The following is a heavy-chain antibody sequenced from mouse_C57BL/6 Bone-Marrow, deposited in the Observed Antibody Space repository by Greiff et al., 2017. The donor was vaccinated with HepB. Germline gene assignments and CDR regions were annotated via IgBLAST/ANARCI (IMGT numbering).Heavy chain of an antibody. CDR1: GYSFTGYY. V-gene: IGHV1-42*01. D-gene: IGHD1-1*01. Sequence: EVQLQQSGPELVKPGASVKISCKASGYSFTGYYMNWVKQSPEKSLEWIGEINPSTGGTTYNQKFKAKATLTVDKSSSTAYMQLKSLTSEDSAVYYCARRGFYYGSSKLNDYWGQGTTLTVSS. CDR2: INPSTGGT. CDR3: ARRGFYYGSSKLNDY. J-gene: IGHJ2*01.